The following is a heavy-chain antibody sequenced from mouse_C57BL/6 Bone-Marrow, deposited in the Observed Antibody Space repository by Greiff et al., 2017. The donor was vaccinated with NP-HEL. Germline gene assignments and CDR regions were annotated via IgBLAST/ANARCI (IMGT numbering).Heavy chain of an antibody. J-gene: IGHJ3*01. CDR3: ARIDDYEGAWFAY. CDR2: IYPRDGST. D-gene: IGHD2-4*01. CDR1: GYTFTSYD. V-gene: IGHV1-85*01. Sequence: VKLMESGPELVKPGASVKLSCKASGYTFTSYDINWVKQRPGQGLEWIGWIYPRDGSTKYNEKFKGKATLTVETYSSTAYMELHSLTSEDSAVYFCARIDDYEGAWFAYWGQGTLVTVSA.